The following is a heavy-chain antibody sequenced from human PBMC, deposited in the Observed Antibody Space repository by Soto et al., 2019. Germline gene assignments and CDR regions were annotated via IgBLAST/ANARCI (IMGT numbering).Heavy chain of an antibody. CDR3: ARGSSHDAFDI. D-gene: IGHD6-13*01. CDR1: GFTFSSYG. Sequence: QVQLVESGGGVVQPRRSLRLSCAASGFTFSSYGMHWVRQAPGKGLEWVAVIWYDGSNKYYADSVKGRFTISRDNSKNTLYLQMNSLRAEDTAVYYCARGSSHDAFDIWGQGTMVTVSS. V-gene: IGHV3-33*01. J-gene: IGHJ3*02. CDR2: IWYDGSNK.